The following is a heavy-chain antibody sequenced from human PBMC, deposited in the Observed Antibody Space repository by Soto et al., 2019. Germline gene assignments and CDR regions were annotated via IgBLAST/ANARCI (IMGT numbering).Heavy chain of an antibody. CDR3: ASPRYSSGRLGDY. V-gene: IGHV4-39*01. CDR2: IYYSGST. Sequence: SETLSLTCTVSGGSISSYYWGWIRQPPGKGLEWIGSIYYSGSTYYNPSLKSRVTISVDTSKNQFSLKLSSVTAADTAVYYCASPRYSSGRLGDYWGQGTLVTVSS. CDR1: GGSISSYY. J-gene: IGHJ4*02. D-gene: IGHD6-19*01.